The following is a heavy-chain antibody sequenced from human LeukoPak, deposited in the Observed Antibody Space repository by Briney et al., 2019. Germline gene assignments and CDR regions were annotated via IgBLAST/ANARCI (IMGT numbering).Heavy chain of an antibody. Sequence: GGSLRLSCAASGFTFSSYWMSWVRQAPGKGLEWVANIKQDGSEKYYVDSVKGRFTISRDNAKNSLYLQMNSLRAEDTAVYYCARDESYYRYYYYGMDVWGQGTTVTVS. CDR1: GFTFSSYW. D-gene: IGHD3-10*01. CDR3: ARDESYYRYYYYGMDV. CDR2: IKQDGSEK. V-gene: IGHV3-7*01. J-gene: IGHJ6*02.